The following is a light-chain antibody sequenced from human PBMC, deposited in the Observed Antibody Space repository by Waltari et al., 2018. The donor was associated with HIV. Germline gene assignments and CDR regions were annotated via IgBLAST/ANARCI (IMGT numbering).Light chain of an antibody. CDR2: DND. Sequence: QSVLTQPPPVPAAAGAPVTLSGAGSTPEVGDEFVSRYQHLPGAAPKLLIYDNDKRPSGISDRFSGSKSGTSATLGITGLQTGDEADYYCGTWDTSLGAGVFGGGTKLTVL. V-gene: IGLV1-51*01. CDR3: GTWDTSLGAGV. J-gene: IGLJ3*02. CDR1: TPEVGDEF.